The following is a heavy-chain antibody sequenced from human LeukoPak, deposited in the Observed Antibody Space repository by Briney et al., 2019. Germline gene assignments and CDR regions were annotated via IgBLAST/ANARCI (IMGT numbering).Heavy chain of an antibody. J-gene: IGHJ4*02. Sequence: SVKVSCKASGGTFSIYAISWVRQAPGQGLEWMGRIIPILGIANYAQKFQGRVTITADKSTSTAYMELSSLRSEDTAVYYCASYDSSGMGIDYWGQGTLVTVSS. CDR3: ASYDSSGMGIDY. V-gene: IGHV1-69*04. CDR2: IIPILGIA. D-gene: IGHD3-22*01. CDR1: GGTFSIYA.